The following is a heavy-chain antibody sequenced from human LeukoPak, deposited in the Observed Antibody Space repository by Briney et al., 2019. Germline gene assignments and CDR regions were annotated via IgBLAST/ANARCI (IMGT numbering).Heavy chain of an antibody. V-gene: IGHV1-46*01. CDR1: GYTFTSYY. D-gene: IGHD3-22*01. J-gene: IGHJ6*02. CDR2: INPSGGST. Sequence: GASVKVSCKASGYTFTSYYMHWVRQAPGQGLEWMGIINPSGGSTSYAQKFQGRVTMTRDTSTSTVYMELSSLRSEDTAVYYCGGGYSRRFDYYYGMDVWGQGTTVTVSS. CDR3: GGGYSRRFDYYYGMDV.